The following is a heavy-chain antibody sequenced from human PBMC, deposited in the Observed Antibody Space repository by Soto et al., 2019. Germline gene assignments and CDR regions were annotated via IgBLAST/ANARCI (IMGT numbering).Heavy chain of an antibody. D-gene: IGHD6-13*01. CDR1: GFTFSSYG. J-gene: IGHJ4*02. CDR2: IWYDGSNK. V-gene: IGHV3-33*01. Sequence: QVQLVESGGGVVQPGRSLRLSCAASGFTFSSYGMHWVRQAPGKGLEWVAVIWYDGSNKYYADSVKGRFTISRDNSKNVRSLEMNSLRAEDTAVYCCARPYSNSWCFHYWGQGTLVTVFS. CDR3: ARPYSNSWCFHY.